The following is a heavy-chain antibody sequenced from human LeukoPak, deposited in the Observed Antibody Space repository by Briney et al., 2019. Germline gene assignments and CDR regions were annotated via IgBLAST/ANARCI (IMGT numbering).Heavy chain of an antibody. CDR3: ASTLNWFDP. CDR1: GFTFSSYG. V-gene: IGHV3-30*03. Sequence: GGSLRLSCAASGFTFSSYGMHWVRQAPGKGLEWVAVISYDGSNKYYADSVKGRFTISRDNSKNTLYLQMNSLRAEDTAVYYCASTLNWFDPWGQGTLVTVSS. CDR2: ISYDGSNK. J-gene: IGHJ5*02.